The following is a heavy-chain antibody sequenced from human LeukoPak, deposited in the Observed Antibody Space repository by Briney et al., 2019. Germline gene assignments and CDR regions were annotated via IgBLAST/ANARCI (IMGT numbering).Heavy chain of an antibody. J-gene: IGHJ5*02. CDR2: INQSGST. Sequence: SETLSLTCADYGGSFSGYYWSWIRQPPGKGLEWIGEINQSGSTNYNPSLKSRVTISVDTSKNQFSLKLSSVTAADTAVYYCARGAAPLRVVVVAATLRGSWFDPWGQGTLVTVSS. CDR3: ARGAAPLRVVVVAATLRGSWFDP. CDR1: GGSFSGYY. V-gene: IGHV4-34*01. D-gene: IGHD2-15*01.